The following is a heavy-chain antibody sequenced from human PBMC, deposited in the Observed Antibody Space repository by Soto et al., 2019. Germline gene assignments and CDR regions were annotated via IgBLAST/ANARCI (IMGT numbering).Heavy chain of an antibody. Sequence: GASVEVSCKASGYTFTGYYIHWVRQAPGQGLEWMGWMNPNNGDTNYAQKFQGRVTMTRDTSISTASMELSRLTSDGTAVYFCARIKIYHDSSGPFDYWGQGTLVTVSS. CDR1: GYTFTGYY. D-gene: IGHD3-22*01. V-gene: IGHV1-2*02. CDR3: ARIKIYHDSSGPFDY. CDR2: MNPNNGDT. J-gene: IGHJ4*02.